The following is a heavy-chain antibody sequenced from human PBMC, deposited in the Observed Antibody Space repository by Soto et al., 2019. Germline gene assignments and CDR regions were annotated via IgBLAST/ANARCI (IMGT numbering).Heavy chain of an antibody. V-gene: IGHV3-30*18. J-gene: IGHJ4*02. Sequence: GGSLRLSCAASGFNFSNYAMHWVRQAPGKGLEWLAIISLEGSNKYSAKPVKDRFTISRDNSKSTLYLQMNSLRPEDTAVYYCAKDWATPEAARFFDSWGQGTPVTVSS. CDR1: GFNFSNYA. CDR2: ISLEGSNK. CDR3: AKDWATPEAARFFDS. D-gene: IGHD6-19*01.